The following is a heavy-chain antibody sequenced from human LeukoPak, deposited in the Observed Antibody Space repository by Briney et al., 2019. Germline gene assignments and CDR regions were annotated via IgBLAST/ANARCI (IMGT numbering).Heavy chain of an antibody. D-gene: IGHD6-13*01. J-gene: IGHJ4*02. CDR3: ARDDRIGAAGTFDN. V-gene: IGHV3-30*02. CDR1: GFTFSSYG. Sequence: GGSLRLSCAASGFTFSSYGMHWVRQAPGKGLEWVAFIRYDGSNKYYADSVKGRFTISRDNSKNTLYLQMNSLRAEDTAVYFCARDDRIGAAGTFDNWGQGTLVTVSS. CDR2: IRYDGSNK.